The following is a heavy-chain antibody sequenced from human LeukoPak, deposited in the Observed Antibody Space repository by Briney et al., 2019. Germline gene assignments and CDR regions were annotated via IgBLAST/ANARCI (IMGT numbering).Heavy chain of an antibody. Sequence: GGSLRLSCAASGFTFSSYAMSWVRQAPGKGLEWVSAISGSGGSTYYADSVKGRFTISRDNPKNTLYLQMNSLRAEDTAVYYCAKYLNLAYCGGDCPWAFDIWGQGTMVTVSS. CDR3: AKYLNLAYCGGDCPWAFDI. J-gene: IGHJ3*02. V-gene: IGHV3-23*01. D-gene: IGHD2-21*02. CDR1: GFTFSSYA. CDR2: ISGSGGST.